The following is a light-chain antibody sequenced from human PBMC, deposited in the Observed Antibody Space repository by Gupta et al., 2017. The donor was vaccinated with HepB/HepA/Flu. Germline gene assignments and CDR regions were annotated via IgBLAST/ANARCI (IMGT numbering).Light chain of an antibody. CDR2: DVI. CDR3: SSLTTKNTLV. Sequence: QSSLTQPASVSVSLGQSLTISCTGTRSEIGAYNHVSWYQQHPGKAPELMIYDVINRPSGVPNRFSGSKSGNTASLTISGLQAEDEADYYCSSLTTKNTLVFGGGTKVTVL. J-gene: IGLJ2*01. CDR1: RSEIGAYNH. V-gene: IGLV2-14*03.